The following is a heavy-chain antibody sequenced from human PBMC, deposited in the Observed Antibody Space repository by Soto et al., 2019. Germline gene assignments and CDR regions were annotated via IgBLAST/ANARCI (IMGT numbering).Heavy chain of an antibody. CDR3: AKMAYDSSGFGGFQI. CDR1: GYTFTSYY. J-gene: IGHJ3*02. CDR2: INPSGGST. Sequence: ASVKVSCKASGYTFTSYYMHWVRQAPGQGLEWTGIINPSGGSTSYAQKFQGRVTMTRDTSTSTDYMELSSLRSEDTAVYYCAKMAYDSSGFGGFQIWGQGTMVTVSS. V-gene: IGHV1-46*01. D-gene: IGHD3-22*01.